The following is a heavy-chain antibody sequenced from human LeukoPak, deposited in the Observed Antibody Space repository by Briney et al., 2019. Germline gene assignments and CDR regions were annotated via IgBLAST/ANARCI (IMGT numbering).Heavy chain of an antibody. CDR2: IYYSGST. CDR1: GYSISSGYY. CDR3: ARSWYHLLYASEYYFDY. V-gene: IGHV4-38-2*02. Sequence: SETLSLTCTVSGYSISSGYYWGWIRQPPGKGVEWSGSIYYSGSTYYNPSLQRRVTTSVDTSKNQFSLKLSSVTAADTAVYYCARSWYHLLYASEYYFDYWGQGTLVTVSS. J-gene: IGHJ4*02. D-gene: IGHD2-2*02.